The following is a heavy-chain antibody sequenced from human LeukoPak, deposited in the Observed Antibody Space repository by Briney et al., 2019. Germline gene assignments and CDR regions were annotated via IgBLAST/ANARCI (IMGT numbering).Heavy chain of an antibody. CDR3: TASDESSVTN. Sequence: GGSLRLSCAASGFTFRNFWMSWVRQAPGKGLGWLANVRQDGSETYYLDSVKGRFTISRDNAKNSLYLEMNSLRGEDSAVYYCTASDESSVTNWGQGTLVTVSS. CDR1: GFTFRNFW. D-gene: IGHD3-22*01. J-gene: IGHJ4*02. CDR2: VRQDGSET. V-gene: IGHV3-7*01.